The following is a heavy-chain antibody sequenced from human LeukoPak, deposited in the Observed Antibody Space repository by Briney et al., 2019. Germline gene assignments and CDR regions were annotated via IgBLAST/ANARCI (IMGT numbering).Heavy chain of an antibody. D-gene: IGHD4-23*01. V-gene: IGHV4-38-2*02. CDR1: GYSISSGYY. CDR2: IYHSGST. J-gene: IGHJ4*02. Sequence: SETLSLTCTVSGYSISSGYYWGWIRQPPGKGLEWIGSIYHSGSTYYNPSLKSRLTISADTSKNQFSLGLSSVTAADTAVYYCVRVDNGGNYFDYWGQGTLVTVSS. CDR3: VRVDNGGNYFDY.